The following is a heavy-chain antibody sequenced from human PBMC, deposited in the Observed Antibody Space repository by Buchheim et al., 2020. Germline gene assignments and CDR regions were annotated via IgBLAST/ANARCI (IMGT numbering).Heavy chain of an antibody. CDR2: INHSGST. D-gene: IGHD4/OR15-4a*01. CDR3: ARGNRDGANTKFDY. Sequence: QVQLQQWGAGLLKPSETLSLTCAVYGGAFSGYYWSWIRQPPGKGLEWIGEINHSGSTNYNPSLKSRVTITVEPSQNQFTLKLSSVTAADTAVYYCARGNRDGANTKFDYWGQGT. CDR1: GGAFSGYY. J-gene: IGHJ4*02. V-gene: IGHV4-34*01.